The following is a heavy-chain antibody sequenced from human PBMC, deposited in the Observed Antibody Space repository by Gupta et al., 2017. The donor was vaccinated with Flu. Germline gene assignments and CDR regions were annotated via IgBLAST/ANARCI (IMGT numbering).Heavy chain of an antibody. CDR2: IIPIFGTA. J-gene: IGHJ6*03. V-gene: IGHV1-69*01. CDR3: ARDHRKSYYYYMDV. CDR1: SSYA. Sequence: SSYAISWVRQAPGQWLEWMGGIIPIFGTANHAQKDQGRVTITADESTSTAYMELSSLRSEDTAVYYCARDHRKSYYYYMDVWGKGTTVTVSS.